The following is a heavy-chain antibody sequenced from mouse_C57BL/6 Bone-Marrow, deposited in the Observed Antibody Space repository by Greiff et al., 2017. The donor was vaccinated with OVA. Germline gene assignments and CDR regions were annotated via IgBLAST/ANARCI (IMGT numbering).Heavy chain of an antibody. CDR3: ARLFYGKAMDY. CDR2: ISRGGSYT. V-gene: IGHV5-6*01. CDR1: GFTFSSYG. Sequence: EVNVVESGGDLVKPGGSLKLSCAASGFTFSSYGMSWVRQTPDQRLEWVATISRGGSYTYYPDSVKGRFTISRDNAKNTLYLQMSSLKSEDTAMYYCARLFYGKAMDYWGQGTSVTVSS. D-gene: IGHD2-1*01. J-gene: IGHJ4*01.